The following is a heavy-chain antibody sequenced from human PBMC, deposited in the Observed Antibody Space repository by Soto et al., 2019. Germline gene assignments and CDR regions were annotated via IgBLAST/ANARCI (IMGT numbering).Heavy chain of an antibody. V-gene: IGHV5-51*01. CDR1: GYSFTSYW. J-gene: IGHJ6*02. D-gene: IGHD2-2*01. CDR3: ARHEDLGYCSSTNCCTSGNYYDYYDGMDV. Sequence: PGESLKISCKGSGYSFTSYWIGWVRQMPGKGLEWMGIIYPGDSDTRFSPSFQGQVTISADKSISTAYLHWSSLKASDTAMYYCARHEDLGYCSSTNCCTSGNYYDYYDGMDVWGQGTTVTVSS. CDR2: IYPGDSDT.